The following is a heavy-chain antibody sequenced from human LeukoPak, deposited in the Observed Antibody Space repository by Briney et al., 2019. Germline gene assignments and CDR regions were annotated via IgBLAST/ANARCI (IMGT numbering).Heavy chain of an antibody. CDR1: GFTLSNAW. CDR3: TTLRLDIVVVVAAYYFDY. Sequence: GGSLRLSCAASGFTLSNAWMSWVRQAPGKGLEWVGRIKSKTDGGTTDYAAPVKGRFTIERDDSKNTLYLQMNSLKTEDTAVYYCTTLRLDIVVVVAAYYFDYWGQGTLVTISS. CDR2: IKSKTDGGTT. D-gene: IGHD2-15*01. J-gene: IGHJ4*02. V-gene: IGHV3-15*01.